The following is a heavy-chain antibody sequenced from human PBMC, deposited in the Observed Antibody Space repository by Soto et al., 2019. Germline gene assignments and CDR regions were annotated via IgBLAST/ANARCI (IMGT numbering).Heavy chain of an antibody. CDR2: INANNGNT. Sequence: ASVKVSCKASGYTFTGYYMHWVRQAPGQGLEWMGWINANNGNTNYAQKLQGRVTMTRDTSTSTAYMELRSLRSDDTAVYYCARQGYCSGGSCYSGRQIDYWGQGTLVTVSS. CDR3: ARQGYCSGGSCYSGRQIDY. V-gene: IGHV1-18*04. J-gene: IGHJ4*02. CDR1: GYTFTGYY. D-gene: IGHD2-15*01.